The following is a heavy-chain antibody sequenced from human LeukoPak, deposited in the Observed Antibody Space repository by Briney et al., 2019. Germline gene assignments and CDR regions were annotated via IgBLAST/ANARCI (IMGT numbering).Heavy chain of an antibody. D-gene: IGHD3-22*01. J-gene: IGHJ6*03. Sequence: ASVKVSCKASGYTFTSYGISWVRQAPGQGLEWMGWISAYNGKTNYAQKLQGRVTMTTDTSTSTAYMELRSLRSDDTAVYYCARHYYDSSGYYLYYYYYMDVWGKGTTVTVSS. CDR2: ISAYNGKT. CDR1: GYTFTSYG. CDR3: ARHYYDSSGYYLYYYYYMDV. V-gene: IGHV1-18*01.